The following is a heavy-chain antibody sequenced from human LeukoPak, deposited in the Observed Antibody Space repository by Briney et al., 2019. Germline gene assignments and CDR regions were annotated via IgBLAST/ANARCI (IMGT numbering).Heavy chain of an antibody. V-gene: IGHV3-23*01. Sequence: GGSLRLSCGASGFTFSSYAMSWVRQAPGKELEWVSAISGSGDGTFYADSMKGRCSISRDNSKNTVHLQMNSLRAEDTAVYYCVEVAVEPTGYHFDYWGQGTLVTVSS. CDR1: GFTFSSYA. D-gene: IGHD1-26*01. J-gene: IGHJ4*02. CDR2: ISGSGDGT. CDR3: VEVAVEPTGYHFDY.